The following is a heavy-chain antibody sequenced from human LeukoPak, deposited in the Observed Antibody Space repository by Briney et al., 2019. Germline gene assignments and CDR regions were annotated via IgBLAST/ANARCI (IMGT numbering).Heavy chain of an antibody. CDR2: IRYDGSNK. J-gene: IGHJ3*02. CDR3: AKDQGATYDLLIDI. D-gene: IGHD3-3*01. V-gene: IGHV3-30*02. CDR1: GFTFSSYG. Sequence: GGSLRLSCAASGFTFSSYGMHWVRQAPGKGLEWVAFIRYDGSNKYYADSVKGRFTISRDNSKNTLYLQMNSLRAEDTAVYYCAKDQGATYDLLIDIRGQGTMVTVSS.